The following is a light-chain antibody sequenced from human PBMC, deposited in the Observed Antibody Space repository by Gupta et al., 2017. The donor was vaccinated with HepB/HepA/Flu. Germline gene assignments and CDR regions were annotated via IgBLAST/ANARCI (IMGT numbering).Light chain of an antibody. CDR1: RSNIGSNT. J-gene: IGLJ1*01. V-gene: IGLV1-44*01. CDR3: AAWDDSLNGYV. Sequence: QSVLTQPPSASGTPGQRVTISCSGSRSNIGSNTVNWYQHLPGTAPKFLIYSNNQRPSGVPDRFSGSKSGTSASLAINELQSADEADYVCAAWDDSLNGYVFGSGTKVTVL. CDR2: SNN.